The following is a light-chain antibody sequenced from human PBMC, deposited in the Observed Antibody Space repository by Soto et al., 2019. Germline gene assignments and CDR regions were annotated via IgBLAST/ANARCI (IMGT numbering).Light chain of an antibody. V-gene: IGKV3-15*01. J-gene: IGKJ5*01. CDR1: QSVSTN. Sequence: EIVLTQSPGTLSLSPGERATLSCRASQSVSTNLAWYQQKPGQSLRLLIYGTSTRATGVPARFSGGGSGTEFTLTINSLQSEDFAVYFCHQYNFWPTFGQGTRLEIK. CDR3: HQYNFWPT. CDR2: GTS.